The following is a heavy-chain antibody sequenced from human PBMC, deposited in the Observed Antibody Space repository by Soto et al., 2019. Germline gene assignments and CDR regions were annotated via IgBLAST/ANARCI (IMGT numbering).Heavy chain of an antibody. CDR3: AKDCCTAMGHYYYYYGMDV. J-gene: IGHJ6*02. Sequence: LRLSYPAPRITFSRSGMHGVRQSPGNGPEWVAVISSDGSNKYYAESVKGRFTISRDNSKNTLYLQMNSLRAEDTAVYYCAKDCCTAMGHYYYYYGMDVWGQGTTVTVSS. D-gene: IGHD5-18*01. CDR1: RITFSRSG. V-gene: IGHV3-30*18. CDR2: ISSDGSNK.